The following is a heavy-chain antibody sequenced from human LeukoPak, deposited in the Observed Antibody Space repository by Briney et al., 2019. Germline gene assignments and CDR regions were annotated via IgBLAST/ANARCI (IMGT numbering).Heavy chain of an antibody. CDR1: GFTFSSYW. CDR3: ASDLRTPSDTNIAIDY. D-gene: IGHD4-23*01. J-gene: IGHJ4*02. V-gene: IGHV3-74*01. Sequence: GGSLRLSCAASGFTFSSYWMHWVRQAPGKGLVWVSRIKSDGSSASYADSVKGRFTISRDTAKNTLYLQMNSLRAEDTAVYYCASDLRTPSDTNIAIDYWGQGTLVTVSS. CDR2: IKSDGSSA.